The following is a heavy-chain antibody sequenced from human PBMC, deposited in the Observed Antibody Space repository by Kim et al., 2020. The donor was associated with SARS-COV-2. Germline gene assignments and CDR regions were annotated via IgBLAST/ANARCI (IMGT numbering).Heavy chain of an antibody. D-gene: IGHD2-21*01. V-gene: IGHV3-23*01. J-gene: IGHJ3*02. CDR3: AKGGGGATFDI. Sequence: DYAGSVKGRFTSSRDNSRNTLFLQMDSLRAEDTAVYYCAKGGGGATFDIWGQGTMVTVSS.